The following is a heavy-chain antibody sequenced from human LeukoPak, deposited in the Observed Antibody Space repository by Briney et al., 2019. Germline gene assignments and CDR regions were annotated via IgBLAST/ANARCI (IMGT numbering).Heavy chain of an antibody. CDR3: ARDRGGGIAARFDY. V-gene: IGHV4-31*03. CDR1: GGSISSGGYY. D-gene: IGHD6-6*01. J-gene: IGHJ4*02. Sequence: SETLSLTCTVSGGSISSGGYYWSWIRQHPGKGLEWIGYIYYSGSTYYNPSLKSRVTISVDTSKNQFSLKLSSVTAADTAVYYCARDRGGGIAARFDYWGQGTLVTVSS. CDR2: IYYSGST.